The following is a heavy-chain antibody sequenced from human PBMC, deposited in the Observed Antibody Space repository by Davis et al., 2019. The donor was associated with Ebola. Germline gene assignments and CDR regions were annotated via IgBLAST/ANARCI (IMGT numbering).Heavy chain of an antibody. Sequence: AASVKVSCKASGYTFTSYGISWVRQAPGQGLEWMGGIIPIFGTANYAQKFQGRVTITADKSTSTAYMELSSLRSEDTAVYYCARDLESATTEFRWGQGTPVTVSS. CDR2: IIPIFGTA. J-gene: IGHJ4*02. V-gene: IGHV1-69*06. CDR3: ARDLESATTEFR. D-gene: IGHD4-17*01. CDR1: GYTFTSYG.